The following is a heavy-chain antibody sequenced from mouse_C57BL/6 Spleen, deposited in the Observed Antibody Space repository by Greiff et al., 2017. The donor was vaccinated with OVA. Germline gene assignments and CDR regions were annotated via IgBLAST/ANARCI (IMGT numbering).Heavy chain of an antibody. Sequence: LVEPGASVKISCKASGYAFSSSWMNWVKQRPGKGLEWIGRIYPGDGDTNYNGKFKGKATLTADKSSSTAYMQLSSLTSEDAAVYFCARGGYYPMDYWGQGTSVTVSS. CDR2: IYPGDGDT. J-gene: IGHJ4*01. CDR1: GYAFSSSW. CDR3: ARGGYYPMDY. V-gene: IGHV1-82*01.